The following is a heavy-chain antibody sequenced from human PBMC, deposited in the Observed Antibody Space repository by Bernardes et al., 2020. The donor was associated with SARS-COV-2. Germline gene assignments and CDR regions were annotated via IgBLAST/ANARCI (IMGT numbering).Heavy chain of an antibody. J-gene: IGHJ4*02. Sequence: GGSLRLSCAASGFTFDDYAMHWVRQAPGTGLEWVSGISWNSGSIGYADSVKGRFTISRDNAKNSLYLQMNSLRAEDTALYYCAPTLAVAGYSSVGYWGQGTLVTVSS. CDR2: ISWNSGSI. V-gene: IGHV3-9*01. CDR1: GFTFDDYA. D-gene: IGHD6-19*01. CDR3: APTLAVAGYSSVGY.